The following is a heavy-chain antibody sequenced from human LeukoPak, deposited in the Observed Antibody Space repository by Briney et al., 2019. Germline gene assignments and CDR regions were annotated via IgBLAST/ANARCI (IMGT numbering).Heavy chain of an antibody. J-gene: IGHJ4*02. Sequence: GGSLRLSCATSGFTLSSYSMNWVRQAAGKGLEGVSYISSGSTTIYYADSVKGRFTISRDNAKNSLYLQMNSLRAEDTAVYYCARDVEQWLVRVYYFDYWGQGTLVTVSS. CDR2: ISSGSTTI. CDR1: GFTLSSYS. CDR3: ARDVEQWLVRVYYFDY. D-gene: IGHD6-19*01. V-gene: IGHV3-48*01.